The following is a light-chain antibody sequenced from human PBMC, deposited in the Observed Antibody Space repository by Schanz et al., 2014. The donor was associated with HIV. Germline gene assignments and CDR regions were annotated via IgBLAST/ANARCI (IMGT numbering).Light chain of an antibody. CDR2: EVS. Sequence: QSALTQPASVSGSPGQSITISCSGTSSDVGTYNRVSWYQQHPGKAPKLMIYEVSKRPSGVSSRFSGSKSGNTASLRISGLQAEDEADYYCCSYAGSSTPYVVFGGGTKLTVL. CDR3: CSYAGSSTPYVV. J-gene: IGLJ2*01. V-gene: IGLV2-23*02. CDR1: SSDVGTYNR.